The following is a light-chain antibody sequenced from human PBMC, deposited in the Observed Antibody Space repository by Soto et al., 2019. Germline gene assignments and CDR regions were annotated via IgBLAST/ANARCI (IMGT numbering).Light chain of an antibody. Sequence: QSALTQPASVSGSPGQSITISCAGTSSDVGGYNYVSWYQQHPGKAPKLIIYDVTYRPSGVSNRFSGSKSGTTASLTISGLQAEDEADYYCSSYTGSSTLVVGGGTKVTVL. CDR1: SSDVGGYNY. CDR2: DVT. J-gene: IGLJ2*01. V-gene: IGLV2-14*03. CDR3: SSYTGSSTLV.